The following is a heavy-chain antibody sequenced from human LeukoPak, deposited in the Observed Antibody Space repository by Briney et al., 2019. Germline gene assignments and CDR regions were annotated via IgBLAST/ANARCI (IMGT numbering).Heavy chain of an antibody. Sequence: PGGSLRLSCAASGFTFSSYGMHWVRQAPGKGLEWVAFIRYDGSNKYYADSVKGRFTISRDNSKNTLYLQMNSLRAEDTAVYYCAKDPTFLDLRYCSSTSCYHHYFDYWGQGTLVTVSS. CDR2: IRYDGSNK. V-gene: IGHV3-30*02. J-gene: IGHJ4*02. D-gene: IGHD2-2*01. CDR3: AKDPTFLDLRYCSSTSCYHHYFDY. CDR1: GFTFSSYG.